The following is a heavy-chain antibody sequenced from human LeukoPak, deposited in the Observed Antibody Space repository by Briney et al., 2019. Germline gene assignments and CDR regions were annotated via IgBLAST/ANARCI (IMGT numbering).Heavy chain of an antibody. D-gene: IGHD3-16*01. CDR3: WRDSPYDTSI. Sequence: GGSLSLSCAASGFILNTYTITWVRQAPGKGLEWVSSITNTPDYIYYADSVKGRFTISRDNANNSLYLQMDSLRAEDTAVYYCWRDSPYDTSIWGQGTLVTVSS. CDR2: ITNTPDYI. V-gene: IGHV3-21*01. J-gene: IGHJ4*02. CDR1: GFILNTYT.